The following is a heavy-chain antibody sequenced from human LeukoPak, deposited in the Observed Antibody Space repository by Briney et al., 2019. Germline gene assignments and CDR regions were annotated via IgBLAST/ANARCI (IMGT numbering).Heavy chain of an antibody. J-gene: IGHJ4*02. V-gene: IGHV3-23*01. Sequence: QLGGSLRLSCAASGFTFSSYAMSWVRQAPGKGLEWVSVISDSGSLTYYADSVKGRFTISRDNAKNSLYLQINSLRAEDTAVYYCARGNGDHYCHDYWGQGTLVTVSS. CDR2: ISDSGSLT. D-gene: IGHD4-17*01. CDR3: ARGNGDHYCHDY. CDR1: GFTFSSYA.